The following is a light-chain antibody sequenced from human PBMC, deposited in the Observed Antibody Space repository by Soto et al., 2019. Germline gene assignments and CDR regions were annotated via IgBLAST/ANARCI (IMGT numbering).Light chain of an antibody. CDR3: QQYGSSPPWT. CDR2: GAS. Sequence: EIVLTQSPGTLSLSPGERATLSCRASQSVSRSYLAWYQQKPGQAPRLLIYGASIRATGIPDRFSGSGSGTDFSLTINKLEPEDFAVYYCQQYGSSPPWTFGQGTKVKIK. CDR1: QSVSRSY. J-gene: IGKJ1*01. V-gene: IGKV3-20*01.